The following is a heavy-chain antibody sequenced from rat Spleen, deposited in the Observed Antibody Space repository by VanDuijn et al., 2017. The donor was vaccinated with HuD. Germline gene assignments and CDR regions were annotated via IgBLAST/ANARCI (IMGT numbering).Heavy chain of an antibody. D-gene: IGHD1-4*01. J-gene: IGHJ2*01. CDR2: MASGGIT. CDR3: ARDGDYPPY. V-gene: IGHV2S12*01. Sequence: QVQLKESGPGLVQPSQTLSLTCTVSGFSLTSYHVHWVRQPPGKGLEWIAAMASGGITYYNSVLKSRLSISRDTSKSQVFLKRNSLQTEDTAMYFCARDGDYPPYWGQGVMVTVSS. CDR1: GFSLTSYH.